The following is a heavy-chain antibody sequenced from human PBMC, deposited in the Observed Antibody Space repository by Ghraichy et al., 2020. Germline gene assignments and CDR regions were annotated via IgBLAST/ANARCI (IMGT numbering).Heavy chain of an antibody. Sequence: LSLTCAASGFTFNSYSMNWVRQAPGKGLEWVAYISSSSSSIFYADSVKGRFTISRDHAKNSLYLQMNSLRDEDTAVYYCARLVGAPFDYWGQGNLVTVSS. V-gene: IGHV3-48*02. CDR3: ARLVGAPFDY. CDR1: GFTFNSYS. D-gene: IGHD1-26*01. CDR2: ISSSSSSI. J-gene: IGHJ4*02.